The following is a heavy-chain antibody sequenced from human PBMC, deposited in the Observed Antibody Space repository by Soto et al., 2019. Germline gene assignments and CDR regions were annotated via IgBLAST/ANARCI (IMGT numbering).Heavy chain of an antibody. CDR2: ISAYNGNT. CDR1: GYTFTSYG. J-gene: IGHJ4*02. CDR3: ARVGSGSGWYDLYYFDY. D-gene: IGHD6-19*01. V-gene: IGHV1-18*01. Sequence: GAPVKVSCEASGYTFTSYGISWVRQEQGKGLEWMGWISAYNGNTNYAQKLQGRVTMTTDTSTSTAYMELRSLRSDDTAVYYCARVGSGSGWYDLYYFDYWGQGTLVTVSS.